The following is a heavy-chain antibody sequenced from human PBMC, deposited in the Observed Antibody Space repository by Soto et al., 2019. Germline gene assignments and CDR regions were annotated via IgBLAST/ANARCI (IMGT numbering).Heavy chain of an antibody. CDR1: GYTFTDYY. J-gene: IGHJ6*02. CDR2: INPYSGGT. V-gene: IGHV1-2*02. Sequence: QVQLVQSGAEVKKPGASLKVSCKASGYTFTDYYVHWVRQAPGQGLEWMGWINPYSGGTKTAQKFQGRVTVTRDTSISTAYMDLSRLRSDDTAVYYCARDVTRTQSCTNGVCYYHYYDMDVWGQGTMVTVSS. D-gene: IGHD2-8*01. CDR3: ARDVTRTQSCTNGVCYYHYYDMDV.